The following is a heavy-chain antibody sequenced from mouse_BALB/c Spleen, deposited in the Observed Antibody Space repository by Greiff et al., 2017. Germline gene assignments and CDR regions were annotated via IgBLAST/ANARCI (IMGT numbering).Heavy chain of an antibody. CDR2: IDPANGNT. V-gene: IGHV14-3*02. D-gene: IGHD2-14*01. CDR3: ARAYYRYDYYAMDY. Sequence: EVQLQQSGAELVKPGASVKLSCTASGFNIKDTYMHWVKQRPEQGLEWIGRIDPANGNTKYDPKFQGKATITADTSSNTAYLQLSSLTSEDTAVYYCARAYYRYDYYAMDYWGQGTSVTVSS. J-gene: IGHJ4*01. CDR1: GFNIKDTY.